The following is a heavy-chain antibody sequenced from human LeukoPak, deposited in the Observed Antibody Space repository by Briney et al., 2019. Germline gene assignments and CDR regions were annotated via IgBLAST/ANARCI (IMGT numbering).Heavy chain of an antibody. Sequence: GSLRLSCAASGFTFSSYGMHWVRQAPGKGLEWVSSISRNSRYIYYADSMRGRFTISRDNAKNSLYLQMNSLKPEDTAVYYCARVAEAAAFDSWGQGTLVTVSS. D-gene: IGHD6-13*01. CDR3: ARVAEAAAFDS. CDR1: GFTFSSYG. V-gene: IGHV3-21*06. CDR2: ISRNSRYI. J-gene: IGHJ4*02.